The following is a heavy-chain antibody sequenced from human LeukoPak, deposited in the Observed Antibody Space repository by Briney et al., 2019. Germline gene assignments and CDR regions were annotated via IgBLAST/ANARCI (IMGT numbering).Heavy chain of an antibody. Sequence: GGSLRLSCAASGFTFSSYAMSWVRQAPGKGLEWVSAISGSGDSTYYADSVKGRFTISRDNSKNTLYLQMNSLGAEDTAVYYCAKGLLLNYYDSSGYLYYFDYWGQGTLVTVSS. CDR1: GFTFSSYA. J-gene: IGHJ4*02. CDR2: ISGSGDST. D-gene: IGHD3-22*01. CDR3: AKGLLLNYYDSSGYLYYFDY. V-gene: IGHV3-23*01.